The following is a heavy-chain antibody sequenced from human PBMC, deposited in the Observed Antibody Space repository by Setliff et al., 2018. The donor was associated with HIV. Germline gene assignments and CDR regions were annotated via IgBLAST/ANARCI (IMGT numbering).Heavy chain of an antibody. Sequence: ASVKVSCQTSGYKFNIFGVSWVRQTPGQGLEWMGWISGNNRITYYAQNFQSKVTLTTDTSTSTSNVELRSLRSDDTAVYYCARTEAYNNYVDYWGQGTQVTVSS. V-gene: IGHV1-18*01. CDR2: ISGNNRIT. CDR1: GYKFNIFG. CDR3: ARTEAYNNYVDY. D-gene: IGHD3-16*01. J-gene: IGHJ4*02.